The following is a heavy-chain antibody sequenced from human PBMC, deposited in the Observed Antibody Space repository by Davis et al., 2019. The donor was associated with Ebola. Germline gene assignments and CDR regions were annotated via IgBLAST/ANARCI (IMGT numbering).Heavy chain of an antibody. CDR3: AAGRGYYGDVPADY. V-gene: IGHV1-58*02. CDR1: GSTFITSV. J-gene: IGHJ4*02. CDR2: IVVGSGKT. D-gene: IGHD4-17*01. Sequence: SVKVSCKASGSTFITSVIQWVRQARGQRLEWIGWIVVGSGKTNYAQKFQERVTITRDVSTTTAYMELNSLTSEDTAVFYCAAGRGYYGDVPADYWGQGTLVTVSS.